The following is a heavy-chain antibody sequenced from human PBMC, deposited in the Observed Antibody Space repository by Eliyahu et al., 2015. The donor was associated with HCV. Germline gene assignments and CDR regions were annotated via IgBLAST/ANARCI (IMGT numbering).Heavy chain of an antibody. CDR3: ARPPQGVVPAAREWNYYGMDV. CDR2: IYYSGST. CDR1: GGSISSSSYY. Sequence: QLQLQESGPGLVKPSETLSLTCTVSGGSISSSSYYWGWIRQPPGKGLEWIGSIYYSGSTYYNPSLKSRVTISVDTSKNQFSLKLSSVTAADTAVYYCARPPQGVVPAAREWNYYGMDVWGQGTTVTVSS. V-gene: IGHV4-39*01. J-gene: IGHJ6*02. D-gene: IGHD2-2*01.